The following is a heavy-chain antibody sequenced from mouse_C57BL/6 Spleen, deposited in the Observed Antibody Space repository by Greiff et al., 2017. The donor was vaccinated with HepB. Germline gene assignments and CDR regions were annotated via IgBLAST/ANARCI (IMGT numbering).Heavy chain of an antibody. CDR1: GYAFSSSW. D-gene: IGHD2-3*01. CDR3: ASIYYGYYGFAY. CDR2: IYPGDGDT. Sequence: QVQLQQSGPELVKPGDSVKISCKASGYAFSSSWMNWVKQRPGKGLEWIGRIYPGDGDTNYNGKFKGQATLTADKSSSTAYMHLSSLTSEDSAVDFCASIYYGYYGFAYWGQGTLVTVSA. J-gene: IGHJ3*01. V-gene: IGHV1-82*01.